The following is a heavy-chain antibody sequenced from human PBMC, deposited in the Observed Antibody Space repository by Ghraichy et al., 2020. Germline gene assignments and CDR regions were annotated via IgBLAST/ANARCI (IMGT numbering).Heavy chain of an antibody. V-gene: IGHV3-21*01. CDR3: AREDRSYYGQYFDY. D-gene: IGHD1-26*01. CDR2: ISSSSSYI. Sequence: GGSLRLSCAASGFTFSSYSMNWVRQAPGKGLEWVSSISSSSSYIYYADSVKGRFTISRDNAKNSLYLQMNSLRAEDTAVYYCAREDRSYYGQYFDYWGQGTLVTVSS. CDR1: GFTFSSYS. J-gene: IGHJ4*02.